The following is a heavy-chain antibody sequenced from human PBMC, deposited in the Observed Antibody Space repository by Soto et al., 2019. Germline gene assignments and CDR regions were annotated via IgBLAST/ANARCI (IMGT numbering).Heavy chain of an antibody. CDR2: IYYSGST. CDR3: ARHKAETIFGVVIIGNWFDP. D-gene: IGHD3-3*01. CDR1: GGSISSYY. V-gene: IGHV4-59*08. Sequence: SETLSLTCTVSGGSISSYYWSWIRQPPGKGLEWIGYIYYSGSTNYNPSLKSRVTISVDTSKNQFSLKLSSVTAADTAVYYCARHKAETIFGVVIIGNWFDPWGQGTLVTVSS. J-gene: IGHJ5*02.